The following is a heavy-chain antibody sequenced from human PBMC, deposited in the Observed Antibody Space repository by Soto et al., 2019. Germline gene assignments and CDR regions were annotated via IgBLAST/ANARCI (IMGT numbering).Heavy chain of an antibody. CDR2: ISYDGRNK. Sequence: GGSLRLSCAASGFTFSSYGMHWVRQAPGKGLEWVAVISYDGRNKYYADSVKGRFTISRDNSKNTLYLQMNSLRAEDTAVYYCAKIGDYVCYWGQGTLVTVSS. CDR3: AKIGDYVCY. J-gene: IGHJ4*02. V-gene: IGHV3-30*18. CDR1: GFTFSSYG. D-gene: IGHD4-17*01.